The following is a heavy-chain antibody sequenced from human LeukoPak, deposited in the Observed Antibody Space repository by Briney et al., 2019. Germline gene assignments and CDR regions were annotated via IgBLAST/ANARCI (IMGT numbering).Heavy chain of an antibody. Sequence: SETLSLTCAVYGGSFSGYYWSWIRQPPGKGLEWIGEINHSGSTNYNPSLKSRVTISVDTSKNQFSLKLSSVTAADTAVYYCARGQAYCGGDCYYDAFDIWGQGTMVTVSS. D-gene: IGHD2-21*02. J-gene: IGHJ3*02. CDR2: INHSGST. CDR1: GGSFSGYY. V-gene: IGHV4-34*01. CDR3: ARGQAYCGGDCYYDAFDI.